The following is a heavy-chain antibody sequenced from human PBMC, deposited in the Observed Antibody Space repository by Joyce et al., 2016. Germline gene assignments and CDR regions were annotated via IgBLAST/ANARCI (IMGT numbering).Heavy chain of an antibody. J-gene: IGHJ4*02. CDR3: ASTYYYDSSGYYSLDY. CDR1: GDTFRNYV. Sequence: QVQLVQSGAEVKKPASSVKVSCKASGDTFRNYVFSWVRQAPGQGLEWMGVIIPILGTVNYAQKFQGRVTITADESTSTTYMDLSSLRSEDTAVYYCASTYYYDSSGYYSLDYWGQGTLVTVSS. CDR2: IIPILGTV. D-gene: IGHD3-22*01. V-gene: IGHV1-69*01.